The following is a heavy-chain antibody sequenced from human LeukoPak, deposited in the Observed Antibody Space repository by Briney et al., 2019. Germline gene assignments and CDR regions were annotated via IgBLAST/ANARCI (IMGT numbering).Heavy chain of an antibody. CDR3: ARQLYNYGQGFFSAFDY. D-gene: IGHD5-18*01. J-gene: IGHJ4*02. CDR2: IYPGDSDT. CDR1: RYSFTSYW. V-gene: IGHV5-51*01. Sequence: GESLKISCKGSRYSFTSYWIGWVRQMPGKGLEWMGIIYPGDSDTRYSPSFQGQVTISADKSISTAYLQWSSLKASDTAMYYCARQLYNYGQGFFSAFDYWGQGTLVTVSS.